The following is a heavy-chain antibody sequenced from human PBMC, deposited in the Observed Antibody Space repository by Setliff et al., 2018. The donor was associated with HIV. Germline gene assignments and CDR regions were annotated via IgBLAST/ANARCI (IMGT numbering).Heavy chain of an antibody. V-gene: IGHV3-15*07. CDR3: VTGPYYYDSSGDHKGQYFQH. Sequence: PGGSLRLSCAASGFTFSKVWMNWVRQTPGKGLEWVGRIKARNDGGTTDYATPVKGRFTISRDDSKTTLYLQMESLKTEDTALYHCVTGPYYYDSSGDHKGQYFQHWGQGTLVTVSS. CDR2: IKARNDGGTT. D-gene: IGHD3-22*01. CDR1: GFTFSKVW. J-gene: IGHJ1*01.